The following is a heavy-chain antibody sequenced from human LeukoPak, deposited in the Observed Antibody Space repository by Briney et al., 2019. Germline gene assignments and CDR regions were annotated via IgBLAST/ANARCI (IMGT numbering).Heavy chain of an antibody. J-gene: IGHJ4*02. D-gene: IGHD3-22*01. Sequence: GASVKVSCKASGYTFTGYYMHWVRQAPGQGLEWMGWINPNSGGTNYAQKFQGRVTMTRDTSISTAYMELSRLRSDDTAVYYCARVVYYYDSSGSQLPDYWGQGTLVTVSS. CDR3: ARVVYYYDSSGSQLPDY. CDR1: GYTFTGYY. V-gene: IGHV1-2*02. CDR2: INPNSGGT.